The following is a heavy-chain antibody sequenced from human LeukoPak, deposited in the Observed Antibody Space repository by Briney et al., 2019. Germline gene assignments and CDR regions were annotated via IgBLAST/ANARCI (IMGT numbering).Heavy chain of an antibody. CDR1: GGSISSYY. V-gene: IGHV4-59*01. J-gene: IGHJ6*02. CDR2: IYYSGST. CDR3: AAGYYGMDV. Sequence: SETLSLTCTVSGGSISSYYWSWIRQPPGKGLEWIGYIYYSGSTNYNPSLKSRVTISVDTSKNQFSLKLSSVTAADTAVYYCAAGYYGMDVWGQGTTVTVSS.